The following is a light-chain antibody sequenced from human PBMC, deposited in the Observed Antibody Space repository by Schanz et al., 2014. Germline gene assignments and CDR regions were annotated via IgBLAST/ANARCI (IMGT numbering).Light chain of an antibody. J-gene: IGLJ3*02. Sequence: QSALTQPPSASGSPGQSVTISCTGTSSDVGGYNFVSWYQQHPGKAPKLMIYEVTKRPSGVPDRFSGSRSGTSASLAITGLQAEDEGDYYCQCYDSSLSGWRVFGGGTKLTVL. V-gene: IGLV2-8*01. CDR2: EVT. CDR1: SSDVGGYNF. CDR3: QCYDSSLSGWRV.